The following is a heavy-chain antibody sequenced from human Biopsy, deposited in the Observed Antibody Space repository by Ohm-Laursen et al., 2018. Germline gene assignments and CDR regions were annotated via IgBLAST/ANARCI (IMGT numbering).Heavy chain of an antibody. D-gene: IGHD2-2*01. CDR1: GFTFNNSW. V-gene: IGHV3-74*01. J-gene: IGHJ6*02. CDR3: ARDKQVTYCSTTRCKMNAYYYGMDV. CDR2: VNIDGNIT. Sequence: SLRLSCAASGFTFNNSWMHWVRQVPGKGLVWVSRVNIDGNITNYADSAKGRLTISRDNAKNSLYLEMNSLRADDTAVYYCARDKQVTYCSTTRCKMNAYYYGMDVWGQGTTVTVSS.